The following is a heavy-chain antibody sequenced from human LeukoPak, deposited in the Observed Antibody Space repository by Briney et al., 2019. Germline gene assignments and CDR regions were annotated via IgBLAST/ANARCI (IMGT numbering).Heavy chain of an antibody. CDR3: ARALWYSGGYYFDY. D-gene: IGHD2-21*01. CDR1: GYTFTSYD. J-gene: IGHJ4*02. CDR2: MNPNSGNT. V-gene: IGHV1-8*01. Sequence: ASVKVSCKASGYTFTSYDINWVRQATGQGLEWMGWMNPNSGNTGYAQKFQGRVTMTRNTSISTAYMELSSLRSEDTAVYYCARALWYSGGYYFDYWGQGTLVTVSS.